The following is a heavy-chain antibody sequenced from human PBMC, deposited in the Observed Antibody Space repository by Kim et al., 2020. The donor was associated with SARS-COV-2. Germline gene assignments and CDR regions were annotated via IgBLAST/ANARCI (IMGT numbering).Heavy chain of an antibody. V-gene: IGHV3-23*01. J-gene: IGHJ4*02. CDR3: AKDLLYVPGRGYFDS. D-gene: IGHD2-15*01. Sequence: RGRFTISRNNSKNTVYLHMDSLRVEDTAVYYCAKDLLYVPGRGYFDSWGQGVLVTVSS.